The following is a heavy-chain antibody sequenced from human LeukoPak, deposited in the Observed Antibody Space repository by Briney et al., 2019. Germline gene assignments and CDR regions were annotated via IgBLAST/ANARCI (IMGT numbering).Heavy chain of an antibody. J-gene: IGHJ4*02. V-gene: IGHV3-53*01. CDR1: GCTVNTYS. Sequence: GGSLRLSCTASGCTVNTYSMAWVRQAPGKGLEWVSLIYSGGTTYYADSVKGRFTISRDNSKNTLYLQMNSLRGEDTAVYYCAKGTGGSSWSPNRDWGQGTLVTVSS. D-gene: IGHD6-13*01. CDR2: IYSGGTT. CDR3: AKGTGGSSWSPNRD.